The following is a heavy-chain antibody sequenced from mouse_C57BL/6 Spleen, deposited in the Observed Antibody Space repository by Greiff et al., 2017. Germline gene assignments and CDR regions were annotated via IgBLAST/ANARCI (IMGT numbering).Heavy chain of an antibody. CDR1: GYAFSSSW. D-gene: IGHD2-4*01. CDR2: FYPADGDT. CDR3: ADYDDDY. Sequence: VQLQQSGPALVKPGASVKISCKASGYAFSSSWLNWVKQRPGKGLEWIGRFYPADGDTNYNGKLKGKATLSADKSASTAYMQLSSLTSEDSAVYFCADYDDDYWGQGTTRTVSS. J-gene: IGHJ2*01. V-gene: IGHV1-82*01.